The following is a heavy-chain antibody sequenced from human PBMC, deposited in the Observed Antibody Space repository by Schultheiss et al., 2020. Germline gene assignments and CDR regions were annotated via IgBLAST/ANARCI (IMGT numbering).Heavy chain of an antibody. V-gene: IGHV4-30-4*08. CDR2: IYYSGST. CDR3: ARDGDYGGNRAFDI. CDR1: GGSISSGAIY. Sequence: SETLSLTCAVSGGSISSGAIYWSWIRQPPGKGLEWIGYIYYSGSTYYNPSLKSRVTISVDTSKNQFSLKLSSVTAADTAVYYCARDGDYGGNRAFDIWGQGTMVTVSS. D-gene: IGHD4-23*01. J-gene: IGHJ3*02.